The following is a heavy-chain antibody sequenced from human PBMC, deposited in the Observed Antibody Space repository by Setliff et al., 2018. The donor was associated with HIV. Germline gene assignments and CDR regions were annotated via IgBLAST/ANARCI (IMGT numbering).Heavy chain of an antibody. CDR2: SIPILGIP. CDR1: GGTFSSYA. J-gene: IGHJ2*01. Sequence: ASVKVSCKVSGGTFSSYAINWVRQAPGQGLEWMGGSIPILGIPNYAQKFQGRVTITTDESTNTAYMELSSLRSEDTAVYYCARDGPSNIRPCPRLSGCSFADTACSWNCLW. D-gene: IGHD5-18*01. V-gene: IGHV1-69*10. CDR3: ARDGPSNIRPCPRLSGCSFADTACSWNCL.